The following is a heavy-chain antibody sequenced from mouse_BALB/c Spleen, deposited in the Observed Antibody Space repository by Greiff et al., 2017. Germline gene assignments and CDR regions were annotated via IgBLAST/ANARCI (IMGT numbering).Heavy chain of an antibody. CDR3: ARSILRMGFDY. CDR1: GYTFTSYN. V-gene: IGHV1-12*01. J-gene: IGHJ2*01. Sequence: QVQLQQPGAELVKPGASVKMSCKASGYTFTSYNMHWVKQTPGQGLEWIGAIYPGNGDTSYNQKFKGKATLTADKSSSTAYMQLSSLTSEDSAVYYCARSILRMGFDYWGQGTTLTVSS. D-gene: IGHD1-1*01. CDR2: IYPGNGDT.